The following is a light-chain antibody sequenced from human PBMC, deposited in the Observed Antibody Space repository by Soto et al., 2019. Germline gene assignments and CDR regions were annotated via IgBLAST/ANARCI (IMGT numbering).Light chain of an antibody. CDR1: QNIRTY. CDR3: QQTYITLWT. Sequence: DIQMTQSPSSLSASVGDRVTITCRASQNIRTYVNWYQQKPGRAPKRLIFEASRLQSGVPSRFSGSGSGTDFTLTITSLQPEDFATYYCQQTYITLWTFGQGTKVE. CDR2: EAS. J-gene: IGKJ1*01. V-gene: IGKV1-39*01.